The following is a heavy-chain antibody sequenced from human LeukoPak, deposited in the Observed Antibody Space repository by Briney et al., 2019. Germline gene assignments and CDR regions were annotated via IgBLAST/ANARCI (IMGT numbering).Heavy chain of an antibody. D-gene: IGHD1-1*01. CDR3: ARSTAGLDY. CDR2: IRQDGSEK. V-gene: IGHV3-7*01. J-gene: IGHJ4*01. CDR1: GFTFSNYW. Sequence: GGSLRLSCAASGFTFSNYWMSWVRQAPGKGLEWVANIRQDGSEKYYVDPMRGRFTISRDNAKNSLYLQMSSLRAEDTAVYYCARSTAGLDYWGQGTLVTVSS.